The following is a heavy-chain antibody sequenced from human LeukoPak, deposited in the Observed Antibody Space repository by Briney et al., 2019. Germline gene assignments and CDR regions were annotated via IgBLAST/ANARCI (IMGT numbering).Heavy chain of an antibody. J-gene: IGHJ4*02. V-gene: IGHV4-59*11. CDR3: AGPNYYESGRFDY. CDR2: IYYSGST. CDR1: GGSISNHY. Sequence: PSETLSLTCTVSGGSISNHYWSWIRQPPGKGLEWIGDIYYSGSTNYNSSLKSRVTISVDTSKNQFSLKLTSVTAADTAVYYCAGPNYYESGRFDYWGQGSLVTVSS. D-gene: IGHD3-22*01.